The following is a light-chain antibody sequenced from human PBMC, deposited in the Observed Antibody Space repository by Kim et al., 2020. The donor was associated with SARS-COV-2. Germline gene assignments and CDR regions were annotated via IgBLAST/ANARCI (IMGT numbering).Light chain of an antibody. CDR3: QVWDTSSDHPV. CDR1: NMASKH. Sequence: PGKTAQVTCGGNNMASKHVHWYQQKPGLAPVLVIYHDTDRPSGIPERFSGSNSGDTATLTISWVEAGDEADYYCQVWDTSSDHPVFGGGTQLTVL. J-gene: IGLJ2*01. CDR2: HDT. V-gene: IGLV3-21*04.